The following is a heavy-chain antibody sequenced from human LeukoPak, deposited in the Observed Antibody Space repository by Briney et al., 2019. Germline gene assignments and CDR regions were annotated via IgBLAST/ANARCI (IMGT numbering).Heavy chain of an antibody. Sequence: GESLKISCAASGFTFDDYGMSWVRQAPGKGLEWVSGINWNGGSTGYADSVKGRFTISRDNAKNSLYLQMNSLRAEDTALYYCARAQYCSGGSCYFDYWGQGTLVTVSS. CDR1: GFTFDDYG. J-gene: IGHJ4*02. D-gene: IGHD2-15*01. CDR2: INWNGGST. CDR3: ARAQYCSGGSCYFDY. V-gene: IGHV3-20*04.